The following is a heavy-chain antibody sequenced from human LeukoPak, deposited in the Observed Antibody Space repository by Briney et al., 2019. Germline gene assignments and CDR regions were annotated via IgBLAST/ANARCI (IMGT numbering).Heavy chain of an antibody. D-gene: IGHD7-27*01. CDR3: AREEGGKLGIDYYFDY. V-gene: IGHV3-30*02. Sequence: GGSLRLSCAASGFTFSSYGMHWVRQAPGKGLEWVAFIRYDGSNKYYADSVKGRFTISRDNSKNTLYLQMNSLRAEDTAVYYCAREEGGKLGIDYYFDYWGQGILVTVSS. CDR2: IRYDGSNK. CDR1: GFTFSSYG. J-gene: IGHJ4*02.